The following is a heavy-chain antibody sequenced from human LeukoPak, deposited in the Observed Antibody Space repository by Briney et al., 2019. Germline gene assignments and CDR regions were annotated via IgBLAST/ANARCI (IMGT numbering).Heavy chain of an antibody. Sequence: GGSLRLSCTASGFTFGDYSMSWVRQAPGQGLEWVGFIRSKADGATTEYAASVKGRFTISRDDSKSIAYLQMNSLKSEDTDVYYCTRGSPGGTVTYFQHWGQGTLVTVSS. V-gene: IGHV3-49*04. J-gene: IGHJ1*01. CDR3: TRGSPGGTVTYFQH. D-gene: IGHD4-11*01. CDR1: GFTFGDYS. CDR2: IRSKADGATT.